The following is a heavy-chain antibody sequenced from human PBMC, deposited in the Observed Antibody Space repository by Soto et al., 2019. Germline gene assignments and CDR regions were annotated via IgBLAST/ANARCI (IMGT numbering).Heavy chain of an antibody. CDR3: ARSKYSSGIFYGATHLDN. CDR2: IYHSGST. CDR1: GGSFSGYY. Sequence: SETLSLTCAVYGGSFSGYYWSWIRQPPGKGLAWIGEIYHSGSTNYSPSLKSRVTISIDTSKNQCSLMLNSVTAADTAGCYCARSKYSSGIFYGATHLDNRGLGTLVTVSS. J-gene: IGHJ4*02. V-gene: IGHV4-34*01. D-gene: IGHD1-26*01.